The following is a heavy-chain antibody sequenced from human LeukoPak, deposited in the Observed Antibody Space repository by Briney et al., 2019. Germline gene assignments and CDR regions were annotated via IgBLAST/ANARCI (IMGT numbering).Heavy chain of an antibody. Sequence: PGGSLRLSCAASGFTFSSYSMNWVRQAPGKGLEWVANIKQDGSEKYYVDSVKGRFTISRDNAKNSLYLQMNSLRAEDTAVYYCARDRGWLRGGDFDYWGQGTLVTVSS. V-gene: IGHV3-7*01. CDR3: ARDRGWLRGGDFDY. CDR1: GFTFSSYS. D-gene: IGHD5-12*01. CDR2: IKQDGSEK. J-gene: IGHJ4*02.